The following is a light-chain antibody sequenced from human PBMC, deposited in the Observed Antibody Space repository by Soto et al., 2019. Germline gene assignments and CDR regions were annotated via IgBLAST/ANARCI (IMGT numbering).Light chain of an antibody. J-gene: IGKJ2*01. V-gene: IGKV3-15*01. CDR3: QQYKEWPPKYT. CDR2: GAS. Sequence: EIVMTQSPATLTVSPGERAILSCRASQSVSSNLAWYQQKPGQAPRLLIYGASSRATAIPARFSGSGSATEFTLTITSLQSEDFAVSYWQQYKEWPPKYTFGQGTKLEIK. CDR1: QSVSSN.